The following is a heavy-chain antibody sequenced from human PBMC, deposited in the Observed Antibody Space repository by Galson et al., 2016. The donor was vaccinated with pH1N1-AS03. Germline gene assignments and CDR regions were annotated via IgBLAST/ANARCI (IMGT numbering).Heavy chain of an antibody. D-gene: IGHD5-18*01. V-gene: IGHV1-69*13. CDR2: IIPVFATT. CDR1: GGTFSMYA. CDR3: ARESGYNYGYLDY. J-gene: IGHJ4*02. Sequence: SVKVSCKASGGTFSMYAISWVRQAPGQGLEWMGRIIPVFATTNYAQRFQGRVTITADESTSTAYMELTSLRSDDTAVYYCARESGYNYGYLDYWGQGTLVTVSS.